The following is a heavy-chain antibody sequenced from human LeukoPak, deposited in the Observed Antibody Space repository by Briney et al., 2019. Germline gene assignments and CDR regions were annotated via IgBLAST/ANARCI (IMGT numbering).Heavy chain of an antibody. V-gene: IGHV4-61*01. CDR3: ARRYFDL. CDR1: GGSVSSINYY. CDR2: IFYSGST. Sequence: PSETLSLTCTVSGGSVSSINYYWSWIRQPPGKGLEWLGYIFYSGSTNYNPSLKSRVTISVDTSKNQFSLKLTSVTAADTAVYYCARRYFDLWGRGTLVTVSS. J-gene: IGHJ2*01.